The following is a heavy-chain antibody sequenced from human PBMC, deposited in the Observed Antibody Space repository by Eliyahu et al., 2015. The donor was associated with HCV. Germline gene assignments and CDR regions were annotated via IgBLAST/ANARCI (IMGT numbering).Heavy chain of an antibody. D-gene: IGHD3-9*01. J-gene: IGHJ5*02. Sequence: EVQLVESGGGLVQPGRSLRLSCAASXFPFDDYAMHWVRQAPGKGLEWVSGISWNSGSIGYADSVKGRFTISRDNAKNSLYLQMNSLRAEDTALYYCAKDSNPILTGYLFDPWGQGTLVTVSS. CDR3: AKDSNPILTGYLFDP. CDR2: ISWNSGSI. V-gene: IGHV3-9*01. CDR1: XFPFDDYA.